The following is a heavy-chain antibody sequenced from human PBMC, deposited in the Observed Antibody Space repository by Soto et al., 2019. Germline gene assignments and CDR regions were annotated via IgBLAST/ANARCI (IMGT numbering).Heavy chain of an antibody. Sequence: QVQLQQSGPRLVKPSETLSLTCAVSSGPDRSHNWGWIRQPPGRGLEWIGYVYYTGDTAYNPSLRSRVSISADTSTNDISLTLSSVTAADTAVYYCVRQGIDYLHGLVDVWGQGTPVSVSS. CDR1: SGPDRSHN. V-gene: IGHV4-59*08. CDR3: VRQGIDYLHGLVDV. D-gene: IGHD4-17*01. J-gene: IGHJ6*02. CDR2: VYYTGDT.